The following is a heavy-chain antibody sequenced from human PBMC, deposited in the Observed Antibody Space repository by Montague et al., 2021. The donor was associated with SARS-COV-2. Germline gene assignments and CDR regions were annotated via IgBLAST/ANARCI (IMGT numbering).Heavy chain of an antibody. CDR1: GGSFSTYS. Sequence: SETLSLTCAVHGGSFSTYSWNWIRQPPGEGLEWIGEIHHGGSTNXNPSLKSRVTISADTSKNQFSLKLTSVAAADTAVYYCVRLGNGVVPSPILGVGPYYSYYYMDVWGKGTTVTVSS. J-gene: IGHJ6*03. V-gene: IGHV4-34*01. CDR3: VRLGNGVVPSPILGVGPYYSYYYMDV. CDR2: IHHGGST. D-gene: IGHD3-10*01.